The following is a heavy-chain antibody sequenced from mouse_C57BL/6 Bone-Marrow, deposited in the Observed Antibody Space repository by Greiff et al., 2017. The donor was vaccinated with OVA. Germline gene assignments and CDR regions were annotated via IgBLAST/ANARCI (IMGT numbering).Heavy chain of an antibody. CDR2: ISYSGST. CDR1: GYSITSDY. J-gene: IGHJ1*03. V-gene: IGHV3-8*01. D-gene: IGHD1-1*01. CDR3: ARWGFITTPRWCFGV. Sequence: DVQLQESGPGLAKPSQTLSLPCSVTGYSITSDYWNWIRKFPGNKLEYMGYISYSGSTYYNPSLKSRISITRDTSKTQYYLQLNSVTTEDTSTYYCARWGFITTPRWCFGVWGTRATVAVSS.